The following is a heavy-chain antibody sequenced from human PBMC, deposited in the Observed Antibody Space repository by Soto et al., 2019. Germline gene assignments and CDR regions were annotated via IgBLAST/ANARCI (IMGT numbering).Heavy chain of an antibody. CDR3: ARRYGSCFDY. CDR1: GGSISSYY. CDR2: IYYSGST. J-gene: IGHJ4*01. Sequence: QVQLQESGPGLVKPSETLSLTCTVSGGSISSYYWSWIRQPPGKGLEWIGYIYYSGSTNYNPSLKSRVTISVDTSKNQCCLKLSSVTAAGAAVYYCARRYGSCFDYWGHGTLVTVSS. V-gene: IGHV4-59*08. D-gene: IGHD5-18*01.